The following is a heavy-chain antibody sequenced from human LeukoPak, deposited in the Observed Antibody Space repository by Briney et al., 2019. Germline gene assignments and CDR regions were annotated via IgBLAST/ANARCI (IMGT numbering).Heavy chain of an antibody. Sequence: SETLSLTCAVYGGSFSGYYWSWIRQPPGKGLEWVGEINHSGSTNYNPSLKSRVTISVDTSKNQFSLRLSSVTAADTAVYYCASAWNDYKDYWGQGTLVTVSS. CDR3: ASAWNDYKDY. CDR1: GGSFSGYY. V-gene: IGHV4-34*01. J-gene: IGHJ4*02. CDR2: INHSGST. D-gene: IGHD4-11*01.